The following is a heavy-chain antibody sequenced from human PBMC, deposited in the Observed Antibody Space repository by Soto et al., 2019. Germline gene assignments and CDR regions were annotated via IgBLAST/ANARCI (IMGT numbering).Heavy chain of an antibody. CDR1: GYTFTSYH. J-gene: IGHJ4*02. CDR3: ASDAPPADY. CDR2: ISDYNGNT. V-gene: IGHV1-18*01. Sequence: QVQLVQSGAEVKKPGASVKVSCKASGYTFTSYHINWVRQAPGQGLEWKGWISDYNGNTNYAQKLQGRVTMTTDTSTSTAYRELRSLRSDDTAVYYCASDAPPADYWGQGTLVTVSS.